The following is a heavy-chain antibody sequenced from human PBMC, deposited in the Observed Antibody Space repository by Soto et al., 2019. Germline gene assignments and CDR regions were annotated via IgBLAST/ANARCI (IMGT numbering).Heavy chain of an antibody. CDR2: ISSSSSYI. V-gene: IGHV3-21*01. J-gene: IGHJ4*02. CDR3: AGRPLYCSGGSCYFR. D-gene: IGHD2-15*01. CDR1: GFTFSSYS. Sequence: GGSLRLSCAASGFTFSSYSMNWVRQAPGKGLEWVSSISSSSSYIYYADSVKGRFTISRDNAKNSLYLQMNSLRAEDTAVYYCAGRPLYCSGGSCYFRWGQGTLVTVSS.